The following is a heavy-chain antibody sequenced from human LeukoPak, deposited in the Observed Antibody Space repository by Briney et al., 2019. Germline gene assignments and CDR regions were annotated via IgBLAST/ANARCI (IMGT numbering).Heavy chain of an antibody. CDR2: INHSGST. V-gene: IGHV4-34*01. CDR1: GGSFSGYY. Sequence: KPSETLSLTCAVYGGSFSGYYWSWIRQPPGKGLEWIGEINHSGSTNYNPSLKSRVTISVDTSKNQFSLKLSSVTAADTAVYYCARENHDGSGSSVGNWFDPWGQGTLVTVSS. CDR3: ARENHDGSGSSVGNWFDP. D-gene: IGHD3-10*01. J-gene: IGHJ5*02.